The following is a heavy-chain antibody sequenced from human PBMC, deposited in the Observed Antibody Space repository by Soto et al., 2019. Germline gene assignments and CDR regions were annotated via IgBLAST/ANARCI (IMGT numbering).Heavy chain of an antibody. V-gene: IGHV3-74*01. CDR3: ASPIFGVSIGY. Sequence: GGSLRLSCAASGFTFSSDWMHWVRQAPGKGLVWVSRVNTDGSSTSYADSVKGRFTISRDNAKNTLYLQMNSLRAEDTAVYYCASPIFGVSIGYWGHGTLVTVSS. J-gene: IGHJ4*01. CDR1: GFTFSSDW. D-gene: IGHD3-3*01. CDR2: VNTDGSST.